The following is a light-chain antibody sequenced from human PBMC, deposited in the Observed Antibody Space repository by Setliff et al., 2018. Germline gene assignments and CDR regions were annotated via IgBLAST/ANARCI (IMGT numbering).Light chain of an antibody. Sequence: QSALTQPVSVSGSPGQSITISCTGTSSDVGGYNFVSWYQQHPGKAPKVMIYEVTNRPSGVSNRFSGSKSGNTASLTISGLQAEDEADYYCSSYTSSSSYAFGTGTKVTVL. J-gene: IGLJ1*01. CDR2: EVT. CDR3: SSYTSSSSYA. V-gene: IGLV2-14*01. CDR1: SSDVGGYNF.